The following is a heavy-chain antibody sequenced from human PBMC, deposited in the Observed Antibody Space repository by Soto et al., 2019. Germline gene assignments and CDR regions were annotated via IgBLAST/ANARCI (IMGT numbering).Heavy chain of an antibody. CDR2: IIPAFGTT. V-gene: IGHV1-69*01. CDR3: AIEVWGRGGHYLDS. Sequence: QVHVVQSGAEVKKPWSSVKVTCKSFGGTFNSFGINWVRQAPGQGLEYMGGIIPAFGTTNFAQRFRDRVTLVADGSSTASYMELRSLQSDDTATDYCAIEVWGRGGHYLDSWGQGTLVTVSS. J-gene: IGHJ4*02. CDR1: GGTFNSFG. D-gene: IGHD7-27*01.